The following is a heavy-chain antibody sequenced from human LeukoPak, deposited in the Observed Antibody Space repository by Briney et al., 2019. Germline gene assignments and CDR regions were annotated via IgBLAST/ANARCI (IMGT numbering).Heavy chain of an antibody. CDR3: ARDKGIAVAGIVDY. CDR2: ISAYNGNT. J-gene: IGHJ4*02. CDR1: GYTFTSYG. Sequence: ASVKVPCKASGYTFTSYGISWVRQAPGQGLEWMGWISAYNGNTNYAQKLQGRVTMTTDTSTSTAYMELRSLRSDDTAVYYCARDKGIAVAGIVDYWGQGTLVTVSS. D-gene: IGHD6-19*01. V-gene: IGHV1-18*01.